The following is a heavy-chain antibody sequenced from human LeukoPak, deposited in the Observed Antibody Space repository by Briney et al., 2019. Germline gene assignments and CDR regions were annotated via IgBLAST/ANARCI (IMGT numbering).Heavy chain of an antibody. CDR1: GFTFSSYG. CDR3: AKEGISSTSYAPWAYYYYMDV. D-gene: IGHD2-2*01. V-gene: IGHV3-30*02. CDR2: IWYGGSNK. Sequence: GGSLRLSCAASGFTFSSYGMHWVRQAPGKGLEWVAVIWYGGSNKYYADSVKGRFTISRDNSKNTLYLQMNGLRAEDTAVYYCAKEGISSTSYAPWAYYYYMDVWGKGTTVTVSS. J-gene: IGHJ6*03.